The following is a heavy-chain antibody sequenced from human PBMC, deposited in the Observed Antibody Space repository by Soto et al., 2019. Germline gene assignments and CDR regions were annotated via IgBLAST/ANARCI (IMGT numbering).Heavy chain of an antibody. CDR3: ARDGYSSGWGFDL. Sequence: EVQLVESGGGLVQPGGSLRLSWAASGFTFSSYDMHWVRQATGKGLAWVSAIGTAGDTYYPGSVKGRFIISRENAKNSWYLQMNSLRAGDTAVYSCARDGYSSGWGFDLWGRGTLVTVSS. J-gene: IGHJ2*01. D-gene: IGHD6-19*01. V-gene: IGHV3-13*04. CDR1: GFTFSSYD. CDR2: IGTAGDT.